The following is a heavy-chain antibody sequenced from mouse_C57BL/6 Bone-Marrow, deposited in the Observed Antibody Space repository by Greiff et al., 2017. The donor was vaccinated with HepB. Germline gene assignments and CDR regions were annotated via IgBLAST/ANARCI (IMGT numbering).Heavy chain of an antibody. V-gene: IGHV1-81*01. D-gene: IGHD1-1*01. Sequence: VQLQQSGAELARPGASVKLSCKASGYTFTSYGISWVKQRTGQGLEWIGEIYPRSGNTSYNEKFKGKATLTADKSSSTAYMELRSLTSEDSAVYFCARRAYYGSSSYAMDYWGQGTSVTVSS. CDR1: GYTFTSYG. J-gene: IGHJ4*01. CDR3: ARRAYYGSSSYAMDY. CDR2: IYPRSGNT.